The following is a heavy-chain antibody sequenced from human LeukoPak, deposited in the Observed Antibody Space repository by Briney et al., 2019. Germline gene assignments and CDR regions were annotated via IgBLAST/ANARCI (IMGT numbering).Heavy chain of an antibody. D-gene: IGHD3-9*01. J-gene: IGHJ4*02. CDR2: INHSGST. Sequence: SETPSLTCAVYGGSFSGYYWSWIRQPPGKGLEWTGEINHSGSTNYNPSLKSRVTISVDTSKDQFSPKLSSVTAADTAVYYCARRKIRYFDWLLYGFLDYWGQGTLVTVSS. CDR3: ARRKIRYFDWLLYGFLDY. CDR1: GGSFSGYY. V-gene: IGHV4-34*01.